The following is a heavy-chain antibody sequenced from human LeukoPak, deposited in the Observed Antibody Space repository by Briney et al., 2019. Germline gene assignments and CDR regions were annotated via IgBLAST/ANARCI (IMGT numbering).Heavy chain of an antibody. CDR1: GGSISIGGYY. Sequence: SETLSLTCTVSGGSISIGGYYWSWIRQHPGKGLEWIGYIYYSGITYYNPSLKSRVTISVDTSKNQFSLYLSSVTAADTAVYYCARVTSGEFADYWGQGTLVTVSS. D-gene: IGHD3-10*01. V-gene: IGHV4-31*03. J-gene: IGHJ4*02. CDR2: IYYSGIT. CDR3: ARVTSGEFADY.